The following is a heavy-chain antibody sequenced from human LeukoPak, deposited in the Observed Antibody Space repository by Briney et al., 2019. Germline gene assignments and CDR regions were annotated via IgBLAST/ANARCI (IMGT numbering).Heavy chain of an antibody. V-gene: IGHV3-30*18. CDR1: GFTFSSYG. CDR2: ISYDGSNK. J-gene: IGHJ1*01. Sequence: SGGSLRLSCAASGFTFSSYGMHWVRQAPGKGLEWVAVISYDGSNKYYADSVKGRFTISRDNSKNTLYLQMNSLRAEDTAVYYCAKDDFQHWGQGTLVTVSS. CDR3: AKDDFQH.